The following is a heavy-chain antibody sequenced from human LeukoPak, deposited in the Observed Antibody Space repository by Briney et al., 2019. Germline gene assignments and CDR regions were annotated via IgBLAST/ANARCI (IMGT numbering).Heavy chain of an antibody. CDR1: GFIFSGSW. D-gene: IGHD2-15*01. CDR2: IKKDGSEK. J-gene: IGHJ4*02. V-gene: IGHV3-7*03. Sequence: GGSLRLSCTASGFIFSGSWMAWIRLAPGKGLEWVAIIKKDGSEKYYVDSMKGRFTISRDNAKNSLFLQMNSLRAEDTAIYYCTTDTWYSAGHWGQGTLVTVSS. CDR3: TTDTWYSAGH.